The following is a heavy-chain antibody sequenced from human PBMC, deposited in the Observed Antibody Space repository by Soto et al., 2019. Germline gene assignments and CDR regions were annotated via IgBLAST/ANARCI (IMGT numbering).Heavy chain of an antibody. Sequence: SETLSLTCTVSGGSISSGGYYWSWIRQHPGKGLEWIGYIYYSGSTYYNPSLKSRVTISVDTSKNQFSLKLSSVTAADTAVYYCARDSGGRDKAFDIWGQGTMVTVSS. CDR2: IYYSGST. J-gene: IGHJ3*02. CDR3: ARDSGGRDKAFDI. D-gene: IGHD5-12*01. V-gene: IGHV4-31*03. CDR1: GGSISSGGYY.